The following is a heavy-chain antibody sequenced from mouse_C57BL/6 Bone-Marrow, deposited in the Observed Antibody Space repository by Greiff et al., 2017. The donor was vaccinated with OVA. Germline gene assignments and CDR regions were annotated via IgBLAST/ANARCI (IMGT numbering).Heavy chain of an antibody. J-gene: IGHJ2*01. D-gene: IGHD2-1*01. CDR3: ARSGYYGYYFDY. CDR1: GYTFTSYW. Sequence: QVQLQQPGAELVKPGASVKLSCKASGYTFTSYWMHWVKQRPGKGLEWIGRIYPGDGDTNYNGKFKGKATLTADKSSSTAYMQLSSLTSEDSAVYFCARSGYYGYYFDYWGQGTTLTVSS. V-gene: IGHV1-82*01. CDR2: IYPGDGDT.